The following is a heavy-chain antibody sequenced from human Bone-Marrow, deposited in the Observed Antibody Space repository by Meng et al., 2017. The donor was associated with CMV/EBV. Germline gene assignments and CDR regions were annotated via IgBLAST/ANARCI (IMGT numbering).Heavy chain of an antibody. CDR3: ATGVADFEY. CDR1: GYTFTSYG. D-gene: IGHD6-19*01. CDR2: ISAYNGNT. J-gene: IGHJ4*02. Sequence: QAQLVQSGAEGKKPGASVKVSCKAPGYTFTSYGISWVRQAPGQGLEWMGWISAYNGNTDYAQKFQGRVTMTRNISKSTAYMDLSSLRSEDTAVYYCATGVADFEYWGQGTLVTVSS. V-gene: IGHV1-18*01.